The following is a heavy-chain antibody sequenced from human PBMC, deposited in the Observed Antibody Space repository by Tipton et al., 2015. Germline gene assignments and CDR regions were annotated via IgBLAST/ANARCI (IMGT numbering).Heavy chain of an antibody. J-gene: IGHJ5*02. CDR1: GGSFSDYN. CDR2: INHSGGT. V-gene: IGHV4-34*01. Sequence: TLSLTCAVYGGSFSDYNWNWIRQPPGKGLEWIGEINHSGGTNYNPSLKSRVTISVDTSKNQFSLKLSSVTAADTAVYYCARGAAILVVWRWFDPWGQGTLVIVSS. CDR3: ARGAAILVVWRWFDP. D-gene: IGHD2-21*01.